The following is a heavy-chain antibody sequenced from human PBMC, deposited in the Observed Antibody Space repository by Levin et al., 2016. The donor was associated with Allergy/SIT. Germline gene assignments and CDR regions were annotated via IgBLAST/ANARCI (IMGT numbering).Heavy chain of an antibody. Sequence: SETLSLTCSVSGGSITNYWWSWIRQPPGKGLEWIADIYYSGSTNYNPSLKSRVSISVDTSKNQAFLKLSSVTAADTAVYYCASGVTAIHWGQGVLVTVSS. V-gene: IGHV4-59*01. CDR1: GGSITNYW. CDR3: ASGVTAIH. J-gene: IGHJ4*02. D-gene: IGHD2-21*02. CDR2: IYYSGST.